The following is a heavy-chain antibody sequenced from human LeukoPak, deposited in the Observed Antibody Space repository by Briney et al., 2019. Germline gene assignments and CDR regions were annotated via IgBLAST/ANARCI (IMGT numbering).Heavy chain of an antibody. Sequence: SETLSLTCTVSGGPISGDPHYWTWIRQPAGKGLEWIGHISASGRTTYNPSLKSRVTISVDTSKNQFSLRLTSVTAADTAVYYCARANYYDSTGCYHDYWGQGTLVTVSS. D-gene: IGHD3-22*01. V-gene: IGHV4-61*09. J-gene: IGHJ4*02. CDR3: ARANYYDSTGCYHDY. CDR2: ISASGRT. CDR1: GGPISGDPHY.